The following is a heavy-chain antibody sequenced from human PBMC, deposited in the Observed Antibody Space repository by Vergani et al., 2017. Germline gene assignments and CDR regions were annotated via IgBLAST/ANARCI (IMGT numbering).Heavy chain of an antibody. J-gene: IGHJ6*02. V-gene: IGHV1-69*04. CDR3: ASVELGYGDYYYYGMDV. CDR2: IIPILGIA. Sequence: QVQLVQSGAEVKKPGSSVKVSCKASGGTFSSYAISWVRQAPGQGLEWMGRIIPILGIANYAQKFQGRVTITADKSTSTAYMELSSLRSEDTAVYYCASVELGYGDYYYYGMDVWGQGTLVTVSS. CDR1: GGTFSSYA. D-gene: IGHD4-17*01.